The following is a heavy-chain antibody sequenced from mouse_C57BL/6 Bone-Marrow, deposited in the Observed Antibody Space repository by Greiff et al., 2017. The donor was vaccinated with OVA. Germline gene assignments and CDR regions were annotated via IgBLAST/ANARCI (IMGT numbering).Heavy chain of an antibody. CDR3: ARGDYNDEDGDY. J-gene: IGHJ2*01. D-gene: IGHD2-4*01. V-gene: IGHV1-22*01. CDR1: GYTITDYN. Sequence: VQLKESGPELVKPGASVKMSCKASGYTITDYNMHWVKQSHGKSLEWIGYINPNNGGTSYNQKFKGKATSTVNKSSSTAYMELRSLTSEDSAVYKCARGDYNDEDGDYWGQGTTLTVSS. CDR2: INPNNGGT.